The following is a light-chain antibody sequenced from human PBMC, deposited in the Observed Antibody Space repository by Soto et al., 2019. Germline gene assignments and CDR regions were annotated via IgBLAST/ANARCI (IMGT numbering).Light chain of an antibody. CDR1: QSISSY. CDR3: QQSYSTLYT. J-gene: IGKJ2*01. V-gene: IGKV1-39*01. CDR2: AAS. Sequence: DIQMTQSPSSLSASVGDRVTITCRASQSISSYLNWYQQKPGKAPKLLIYAASSLQSGVPSRFSGSGSGTDFTLTISSLQPEDFATYYCQQSYSTLYTFGQGTRWRL.